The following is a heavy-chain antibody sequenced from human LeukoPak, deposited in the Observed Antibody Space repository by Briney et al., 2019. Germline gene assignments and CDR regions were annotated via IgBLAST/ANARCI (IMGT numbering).Heavy chain of an antibody. Sequence: ASVKVSCKASGYTFTGYYMHWVRQVPGQGLEWMGWINPNSGGTNYAQKFQGWVTMTRDTSISTAYMELSRLRSDDTAVYYCARRGLAAAGTSLGMDVWGQGTTVTVSS. D-gene: IGHD6-13*01. CDR1: GYTFTGYY. V-gene: IGHV1-2*04. CDR3: ARRGLAAAGTSLGMDV. CDR2: INPNSGGT. J-gene: IGHJ6*02.